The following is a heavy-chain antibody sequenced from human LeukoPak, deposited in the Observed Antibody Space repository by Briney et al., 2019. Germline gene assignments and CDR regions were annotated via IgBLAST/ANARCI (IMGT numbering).Heavy chain of an antibody. J-gene: IGHJ4*02. Sequence: ASVKVSCKASGYTFTGYYMDWVRQAPGQGLEWMGWINPTSGGTNYAQKFQGRVTMTRDTSISTAYMELSRLRSDDTAVYYCARDYYDSSGYYYPKDYWGQGTLVTVSS. CDR2: INPTSGGT. D-gene: IGHD3-22*01. V-gene: IGHV1-2*02. CDR1: GYTFTGYY. CDR3: ARDYYDSSGYYYPKDY.